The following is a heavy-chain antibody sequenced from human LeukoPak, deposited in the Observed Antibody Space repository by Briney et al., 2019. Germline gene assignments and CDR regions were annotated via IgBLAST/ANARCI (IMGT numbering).Heavy chain of an antibody. J-gene: IGHJ4*02. CDR3: ARWLYASGSYYFDY. D-gene: IGHD3-10*01. V-gene: IGHV3-48*03. Sequence: PGGSLRLSCAASEFIFSSYEMNWVRQAPGKGLEWVSYISSSATAIYYADSVKGRFTISRDNAKNSLYLQMNSLRAEDTAAYYCARWLYASGSYYFDYWGQGTLVTVSS. CDR1: EFIFSSYE. CDR2: ISSSATAI.